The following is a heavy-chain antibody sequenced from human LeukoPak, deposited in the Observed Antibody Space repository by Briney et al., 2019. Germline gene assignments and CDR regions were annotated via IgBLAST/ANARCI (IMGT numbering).Heavy chain of an antibody. Sequence: PGGSLRLSCAASGFTFSSYWMGWARQAAGEGREWVANIKQEGSEKYYVDSVKGRFTISRDNAKNSLYLQMNSLRAEDTAAYYCAREGGYADYWGQGTLVSVPS. CDR3: AREGGYADY. J-gene: IGHJ4*02. D-gene: IGHD3-16*01. CDR1: GFTFSSYW. V-gene: IGHV3-7*01. CDR2: IKQEGSEK.